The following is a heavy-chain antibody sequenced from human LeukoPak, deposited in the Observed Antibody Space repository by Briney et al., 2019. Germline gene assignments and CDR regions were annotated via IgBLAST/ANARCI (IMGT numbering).Heavy chain of an antibody. CDR3: ARGGAARLHFQN. J-gene: IGHJ1*01. CDR2: IYHSGST. CDR1: GGSISSSSYY. V-gene: IGHV4-61*01. D-gene: IGHD6-6*01. Sequence: KPSETLSLTCTVSGGSISSSSYYWNWIRQPPGKGLEWIGYIYHSGSTNYNPSLQSRVTISVDTSKNQFSLNLNSVTAADTAVYYCARGGAARLHFQNWGQGTLVTVSS.